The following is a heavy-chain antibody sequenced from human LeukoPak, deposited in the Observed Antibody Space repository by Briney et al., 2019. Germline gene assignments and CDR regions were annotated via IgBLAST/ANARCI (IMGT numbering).Heavy chain of an antibody. CDR2: ISTSSRYI. CDR1: GFTFSNYA. CDR3: ARADCSSSTCYLRRSWFDP. Sequence: GGSLRLSCEVSGFTFSNYAMNWVRQAPGKGLEWVSSISTSSRYIYYKDSVRGRFTISRDDAKNSLYLEMNSLRAEDTAVYYCARADCSSSTCYLRRSWFDPWGQGTLVTVS. D-gene: IGHD2-2*01. J-gene: IGHJ5*02. V-gene: IGHV3-21*01.